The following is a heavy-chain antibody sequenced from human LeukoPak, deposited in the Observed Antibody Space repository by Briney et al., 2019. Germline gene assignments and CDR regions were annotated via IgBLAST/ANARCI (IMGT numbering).Heavy chain of an antibody. CDR3: ARGGIAVADTYYYYYMDV. Sequence: SETLSLTCTVTGTSIRSGSYYWNWIRQAAGKGLEWIGRMYIGGRTTYNPSLKSRVTISLETTENQFSLRLRPVTAADTAVYYCARGGIAVADTYYYYYMDVWGKGTWVTVSS. V-gene: IGHV4-61*02. CDR1: GTSIRSGSYY. CDR2: MYIGGRT. D-gene: IGHD6-19*01. J-gene: IGHJ6*03.